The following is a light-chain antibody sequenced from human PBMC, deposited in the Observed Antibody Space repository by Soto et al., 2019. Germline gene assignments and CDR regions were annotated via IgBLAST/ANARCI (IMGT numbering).Light chain of an antibody. CDR1: SSDVGSYNF. V-gene: IGLV2-23*01. J-gene: IGLJ1*01. CDR2: EGS. CDR3: CSYAGSSTYV. Sequence: HSVLTQPASVSGAPGQSITISCTGTSSDVGSYNFVSWYQQHPGKAPKLMIYEGSKRPSGVSNRFSGSKSGNTASLTISGLQAEDEADYYCCSYAGSSTYVFGTGTKLTVL.